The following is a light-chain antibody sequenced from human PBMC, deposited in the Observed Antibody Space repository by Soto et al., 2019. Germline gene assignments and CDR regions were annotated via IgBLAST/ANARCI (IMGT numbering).Light chain of an antibody. Sequence: EIQMNQSPATLSASVGDRVTITCRASQSVRSWLAWYQQKPGTAPKLLIFDASRLESGVPSRFSGSASGTEFTLTISSLQPDDFATYYCQQYDNYPLTFGGVTKVAIK. CDR2: DAS. CDR3: QQYDNYPLT. V-gene: IGKV1-5*01. J-gene: IGKJ4*01. CDR1: QSVRSW.